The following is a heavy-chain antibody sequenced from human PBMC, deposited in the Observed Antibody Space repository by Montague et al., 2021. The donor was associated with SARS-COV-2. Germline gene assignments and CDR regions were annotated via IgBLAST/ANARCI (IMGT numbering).Heavy chain of an antibody. CDR1: GGSLSGYY. J-gene: IGHJ4*02. Sequence: SETLSLTCAVYGGSLSGYYWSWIRQPPEKGLEWVGEINHSGSTNYNPSLKSRVTISVDTSKNQFSLKLGSVTAADTAVYYCARGSTVTHYWGQGTLVTVSS. CDR3: ARGSTVTHY. V-gene: IGHV4-34*01. D-gene: IGHD4-17*01. CDR2: INHSGST.